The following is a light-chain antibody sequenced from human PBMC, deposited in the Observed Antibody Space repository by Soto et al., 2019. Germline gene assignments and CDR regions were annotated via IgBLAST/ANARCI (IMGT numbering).Light chain of an antibody. Sequence: QSVLTQPPSVSAAPGQTVTISCSGSSSNIESNYVFWYRQLPGTAPKLLIYDNNKRPSGIPDRFSGSTSGTSATLGITGLRTGDEADYYCATWDSSLTAVVFGGGTKLTVL. V-gene: IGLV1-51*01. CDR2: DNN. CDR1: SSNIESNY. CDR3: ATWDSSLTAVV. J-gene: IGLJ2*01.